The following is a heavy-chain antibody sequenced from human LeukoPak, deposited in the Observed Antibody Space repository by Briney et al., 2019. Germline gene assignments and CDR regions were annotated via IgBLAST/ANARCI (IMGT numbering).Heavy chain of an antibody. D-gene: IGHD2-2*01. CDR3: AKNAYFSSTSCYNWFDP. Sequence: GGSLRLSCAASGFTFSSYAMSWVRQAPGKGLEWVSAISGSGGSTYYADSVKGRFTISRDNSKNTLYLQMNSLRAEDTAVYYLAKNAYFSSTSCYNWFDPWGQGTLVTVSS. J-gene: IGHJ5*02. CDR2: ISGSGGST. V-gene: IGHV3-23*01. CDR1: GFTFSSYA.